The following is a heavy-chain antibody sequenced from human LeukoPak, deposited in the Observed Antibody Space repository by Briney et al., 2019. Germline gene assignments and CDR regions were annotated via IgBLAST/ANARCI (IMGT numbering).Heavy chain of an antibody. J-gene: IGHJ6*02. Sequence: GGSLRLSCAVSGLTVSSNYMSWVRQAPGKGLEWVSVIYTGGSTNYADSVRGRFTISRHNSMNIVYLQMNSLRPEDTAVYFCARDSPAGSRYYYGMDVWGQGTTVTVSS. D-gene: IGHD6-13*01. CDR1: GLTVSSNY. CDR3: ARDSPAGSRYYYGMDV. CDR2: IYTGGST. V-gene: IGHV3-53*04.